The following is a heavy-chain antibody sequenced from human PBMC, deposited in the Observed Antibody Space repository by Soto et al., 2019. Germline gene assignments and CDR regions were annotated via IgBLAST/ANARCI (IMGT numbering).Heavy chain of an antibody. J-gene: IGHJ6*02. D-gene: IGHD3-10*01. CDR2: ISSSSSTI. CDR3: ARDRPAIYGSGRHYGMDV. Sequence: GGSLRLSCASSVFTFSSYSMNWVRQAPGKWLEWVSYISSSSSTIYYADSVKGRFTISRDHAKKSLYLQMNSLRDEDTAVYYCARDRPAIYGSGRHYGMDVFGQGTTVTVSS. CDR1: VFTFSSYS. V-gene: IGHV3-48*02.